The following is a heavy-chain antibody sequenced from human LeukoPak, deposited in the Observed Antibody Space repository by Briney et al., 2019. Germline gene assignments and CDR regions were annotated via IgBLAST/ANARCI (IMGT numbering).Heavy chain of an antibody. J-gene: IGHJ4*02. D-gene: IGHD3/OR15-3a*01. Sequence: ASVKVSCKASGYSFTGYHMHWVRQAPGQGLEWMGWINPNSGGANYAQKFQGRVTMTRDTSISTAYKELSRLRSDDTAVYYCAVGGTGYNTFDYWSQGTLVTVSS. CDR2: INPNSGGA. V-gene: IGHV1-2*02. CDR3: AVGGTGYNTFDY. CDR1: GYSFTGYH.